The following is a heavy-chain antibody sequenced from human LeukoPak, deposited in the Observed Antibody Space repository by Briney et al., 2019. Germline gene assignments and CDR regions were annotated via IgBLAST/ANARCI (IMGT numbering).Heavy chain of an antibody. CDR3: ARATNYYGSGSYQYYYCYMDV. Sequence: NPSETLSLTCTVSGGSISSSSYYWGWIRQPPGKGLEWIGSIYYSGSTYYNPSLKSRVTISVDTSKNQFSLKLSSVTAADTAVYYCARATNYYGSGSYQYYYCYMDVWGKGTTVTISS. D-gene: IGHD3-10*01. V-gene: IGHV4-39*07. CDR1: GGSISSSSYY. CDR2: IYYSGST. J-gene: IGHJ6*03.